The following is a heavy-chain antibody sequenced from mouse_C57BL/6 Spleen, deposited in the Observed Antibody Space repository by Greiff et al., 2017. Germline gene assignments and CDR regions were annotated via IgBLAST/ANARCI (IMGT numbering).Heavy chain of an antibody. CDR1: GYTFTSYW. CDR3: ARGDGYYPCWYFDV. D-gene: IGHD2-3*01. Sequence: VQLQQPGAEPVRPGSSVKLSCKASGYTFTSYWMHWVKPRPIQGLEWIGNIDPSDSDTHYNQKFKDKATLTVDKSASTAYMQLSSLTSEDSAVYYCARGDGYYPCWYFDVWGTGTTVTVSS. CDR2: IDPSDSDT. J-gene: IGHJ1*03. V-gene: IGHV1-52*01.